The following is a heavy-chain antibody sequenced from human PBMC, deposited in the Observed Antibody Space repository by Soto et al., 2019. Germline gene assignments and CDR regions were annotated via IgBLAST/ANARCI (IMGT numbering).Heavy chain of an antibody. D-gene: IGHD3-22*01. V-gene: IGHV4-59*01. CDR2: ISYSGST. CDR3: ARDKYYYDSSGQNYYYCGMDV. Sequence: SETLSLTCTVSGGSISSYYWSWIRQPPGKGLEWIGYISYSGSTNYNPSLKSRVTISVDTSKNQFSLKLSSVTAADTAVYYCARDKYYYDSSGQNYYYCGMDVWGQGTTATVSS. J-gene: IGHJ6*02. CDR1: GGSISSYY.